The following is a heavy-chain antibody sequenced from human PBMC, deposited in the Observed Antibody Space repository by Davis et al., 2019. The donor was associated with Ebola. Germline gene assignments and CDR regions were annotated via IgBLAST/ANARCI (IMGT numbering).Heavy chain of an antibody. V-gene: IGHV4-39*01. Sequence: SETLSLTCTVSGGSITSSSYYCGWIRQPPGKGLEWIGSIYYSGSTYYNPSLKSRVTISVDTSKNQFSLKLSSVTAADTAVYYCARPAHLYSSSWYWFDPWGQGTLVTVSS. CDR1: GGSITSSSYY. CDR3: ARPAHLYSSSWYWFDP. CDR2: IYYSGST. D-gene: IGHD6-13*01. J-gene: IGHJ5*02.